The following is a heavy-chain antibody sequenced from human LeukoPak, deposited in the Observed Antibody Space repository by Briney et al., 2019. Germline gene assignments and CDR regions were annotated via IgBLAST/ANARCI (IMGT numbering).Heavy chain of an antibody. Sequence: ASVKVSCKASGGTFSSYAISWVRQAPGKALEWKGGIIPIFGTANYAQKFQGRVTITADESTSTAYMELSSLRSEDTAVYYCARGGKQLVQPRYFDYWGQGTLVTVSS. CDR1: GGTFSSYA. CDR3: ARGGKQLVQPRYFDY. CDR2: IIPIFGTA. J-gene: IGHJ4*02. D-gene: IGHD6-6*01. V-gene: IGHV1-69*13.